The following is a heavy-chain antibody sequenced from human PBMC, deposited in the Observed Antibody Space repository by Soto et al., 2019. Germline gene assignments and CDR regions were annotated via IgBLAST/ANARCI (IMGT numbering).Heavy chain of an antibody. Sequence: QVQLVQSGAEVKKPGASVKVSCKASGYTFTNYVIHWVRQAPGQGLEWMGWSSPLKGNTKYAQKVQGRVSVTTDTSTNTVYMELSGLRYADTALYYCARSGEHPFDFWGQGTLVTVSS. D-gene: IGHD6-25*01. CDR2: SSPLKGNT. J-gene: IGHJ4*02. V-gene: IGHV1-18*01. CDR1: GYTFTNYV. CDR3: ARSGEHPFDF.